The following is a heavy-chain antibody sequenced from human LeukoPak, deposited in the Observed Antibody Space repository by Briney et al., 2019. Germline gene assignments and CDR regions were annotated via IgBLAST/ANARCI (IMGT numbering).Heavy chain of an antibody. CDR3: GRSGRYRPSDL. Sequence: GGSLRLSCAASGFILSDHYIDWVRQAPGKGLEWVGRTRNKANSYTTEYAASVKGRFTISRDDPKNLLYLQMNSLKSEDTAVCYCGRSGRYRPSDLWGQGTLVTVSS. J-gene: IGHJ5*02. CDR1: GFILSDHY. D-gene: IGHD1-26*01. CDR2: TRNKANSYTT. V-gene: IGHV3-72*01.